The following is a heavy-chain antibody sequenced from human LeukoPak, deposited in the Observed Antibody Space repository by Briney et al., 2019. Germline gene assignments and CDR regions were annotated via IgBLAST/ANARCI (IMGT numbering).Heavy chain of an antibody. CDR1: GYTFTSYG. J-gene: IGHJ5*02. D-gene: IGHD3-16*02. V-gene: IGHV1-18*01. CDR3: ARGNTFGGVIVRGGFDP. CDR2: ISAYNGNT. Sequence: WASVKVSCKASGYTFTSYGISWVRQAPGQGLEWMGWISAYNGNTNYAQKLQGRVTMTTDTSTSTAYMELRSLRSDDTAVYYCARGNTFGGVIVRGGFDPWGQGTLVTVSS.